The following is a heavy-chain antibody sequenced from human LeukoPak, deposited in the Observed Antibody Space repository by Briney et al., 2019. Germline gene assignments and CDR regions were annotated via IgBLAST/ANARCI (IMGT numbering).Heavy chain of an antibody. V-gene: IGHV3-30-3*01. CDR1: GFTFSSYA. CDR2: ISYDGSNK. CDR3: ARDRTPWDGDYLFDY. Sequence: PGGSLRLSCAASGFTFSSYAMHWVRQAPGMGLEWVAVISYDGSNKYYADSVKGRFTISRDNSKNTLYLQMNSLRAEDTAVYYCARDRTPWDGDYLFDYWGQGTLVTVSS. J-gene: IGHJ4*02. D-gene: IGHD4-17*01.